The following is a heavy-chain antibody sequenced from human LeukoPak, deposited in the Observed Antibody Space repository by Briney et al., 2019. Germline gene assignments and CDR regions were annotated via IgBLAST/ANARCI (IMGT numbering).Heavy chain of an antibody. CDR1: GFTFSSYS. CDR3: ATNSASDSV. D-gene: IGHD5-12*01. Sequence: GGSLRLSCAASGFTFSSYSLNWVRQAPGRGLERVSYITPSSSTKYYADSVKGRFTVSRDNAKNSVYLQMNSLRDEDSAVYYCATNSASDSVWGQGTLVTVSS. V-gene: IGHV3-48*02. J-gene: IGHJ4*02. CDR2: ITPSSSTK.